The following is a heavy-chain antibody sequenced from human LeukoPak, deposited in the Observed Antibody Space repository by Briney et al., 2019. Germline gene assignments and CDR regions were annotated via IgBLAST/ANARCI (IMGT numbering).Heavy chain of an antibody. V-gene: IGHV4-30-4*01. CDR3: ARKRGYYGSGKRLDP. Sequence: SQTLSLTCTVSGGSISSGDYYWSWIRQPPGKGLEWIGYIYYSGSTYYNPSLKSRVTISVDTSKNQFSLKLSSVTAADTAVYYCARKRGYYGSGKRLDPWGQGTLVSVSS. CDR1: GGSISSGDYY. CDR2: IYYSGST. D-gene: IGHD3-10*01. J-gene: IGHJ5*02.